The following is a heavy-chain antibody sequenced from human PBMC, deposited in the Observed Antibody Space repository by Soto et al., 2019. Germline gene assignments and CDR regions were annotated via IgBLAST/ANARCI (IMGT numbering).Heavy chain of an antibody. J-gene: IGHJ4*02. CDR3: ARGSTLRPFDY. Sequence: QVQLQQSGPGLVKPSQTLSLTCAISGDSVSSNSAAWYWIRQSPSRGLEWLGRTYYRSKWYNDYEVSVKSRISISPDIPKNQFSQPMKSVTPEDKAVYYCARGSTLRPFDYWGEGTLVTVSS. CDR2: TYYRSKWYN. CDR1: GDSVSSNSAA. D-gene: IGHD2-15*01. V-gene: IGHV6-1*01.